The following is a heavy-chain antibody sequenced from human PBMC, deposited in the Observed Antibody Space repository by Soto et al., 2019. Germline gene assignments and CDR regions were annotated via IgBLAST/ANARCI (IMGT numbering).Heavy chain of an antibody. D-gene: IGHD5-12*01. Sequence: PSPTLSLTCAISGDSVSSNTASWNWIRQSPSRGLEWLGRTYFRSKLYNDYAVSVKSRIIINPDTSNNQFSLQLTSVTPEDTAVYFCAKGDNLGPKTGYAFDPWGQGTMVTVSS. CDR1: GDSVSSNTAS. V-gene: IGHV6-1*01. CDR3: AKGDNLGPKTGYAFDP. J-gene: IGHJ5*02. CDR2: TYFRSKLYN.